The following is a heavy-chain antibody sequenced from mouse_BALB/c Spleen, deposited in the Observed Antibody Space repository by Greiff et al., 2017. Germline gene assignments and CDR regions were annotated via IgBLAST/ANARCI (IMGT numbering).Heavy chain of an antibody. CDR1: GYTFTSYW. CDR2: INPSTGYT. V-gene: IGHV1-7*01. CDR3: AREYGNYVNYYAMDY. Sequence: VKLMESGAELAKPGASVKMSCKASGYTFTSYWMHWVKQRPGQGLEWIGYINPSTGYTEYNQKFKDKATLTADKSSSTAYMQLSSLTSEDSAVYYCAREYGNYVNYYAMDYWGQGTSVTVSS. D-gene: IGHD2-10*02. J-gene: IGHJ4*01.